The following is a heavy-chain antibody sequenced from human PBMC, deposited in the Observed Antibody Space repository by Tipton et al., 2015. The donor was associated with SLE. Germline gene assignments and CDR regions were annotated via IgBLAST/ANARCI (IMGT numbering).Heavy chain of an antibody. CDR3: AGEKGYNWPFDF. CDR2: IYTGGST. D-gene: IGHD5-24*01. V-gene: IGHV4-4*08. J-gene: IGHJ4*02. Sequence: GLVKPSETLSLTCTVSGDSMNDYYWNWIRQAPGKGLEWVGYIYTGGSTHYNPSLRSRVTISVDTSNNQFSLKLRSVSAADTAVYYCAGEKGYNWPFDFWGQGTLVTVSS. CDR1: GDSMNDYY.